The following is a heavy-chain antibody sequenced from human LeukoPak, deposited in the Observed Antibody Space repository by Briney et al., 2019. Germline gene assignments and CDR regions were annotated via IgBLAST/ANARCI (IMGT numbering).Heavy chain of an antibody. Sequence: SETLSLTCAVYGGSFSGYYWSWIRQPPGKGLEWIGEINHSGSTNYNPSLKSRVTISVDTSKNQFSLKLSSVTAADTAVYYCARGRPSRITMIEVARYYFDYWGQGTLVTVSS. CDR3: ARGRPSRITMIEVARYYFDY. V-gene: IGHV4-34*01. CDR1: GGSFSGYY. D-gene: IGHD3-22*01. J-gene: IGHJ4*02. CDR2: INHSGST.